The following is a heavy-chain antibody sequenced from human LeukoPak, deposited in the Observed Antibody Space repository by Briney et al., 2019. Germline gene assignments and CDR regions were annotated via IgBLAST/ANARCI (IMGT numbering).Heavy chain of an antibody. CDR1: GGSISSAGYY. V-gene: IGHV4-31*03. D-gene: IGHD6-13*01. CDR3: ARDVLFGYSSSWTDY. J-gene: IGHJ4*02. CDR2: IYYSGSS. Sequence: SETLSLTCTVSGGSISSAGYYWSWIRQHPGKGLEWIGYIYYSGSSFYNPSLKSRVTISVDSSKIQFSLEMSAVTAADTAVYYCARDVLFGYSSSWTDYWGQGTLVTVSS.